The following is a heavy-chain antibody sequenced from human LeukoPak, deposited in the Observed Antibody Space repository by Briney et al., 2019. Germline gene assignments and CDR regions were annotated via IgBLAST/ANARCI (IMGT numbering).Heavy chain of an antibody. J-gene: IGHJ5*02. V-gene: IGHV3-53*01. CDR2: IYSGGST. CDR3: ARTRGVYNWNYMSSWFDP. D-gene: IGHD1-7*01. Sequence: KEPEWVSVIYSGGSTYYADSVKRRFTISRDNSKNTLYLQMNSLRAEDTALYYCARTRGVYNWNYMSSWFDPWGQGTLVTVSS.